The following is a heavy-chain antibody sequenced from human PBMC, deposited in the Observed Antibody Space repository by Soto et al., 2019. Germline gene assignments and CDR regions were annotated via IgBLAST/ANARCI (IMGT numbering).Heavy chain of an antibody. CDR2: INHSGST. CDR1: GGSFSGYY. J-gene: IGHJ5*02. V-gene: IGHV4-34*01. Sequence: SETLSLTCAVYGGSFSGYYWGWIRQPPGKGLEWIGEINHSGSTNYNPSLKSRVTISVDTSKNQFSLKLSSVTAADTAVYYCARNRFLEWFWFDPWGQGTLVTVSS. D-gene: IGHD3-3*01. CDR3: ARNRFLEWFWFDP.